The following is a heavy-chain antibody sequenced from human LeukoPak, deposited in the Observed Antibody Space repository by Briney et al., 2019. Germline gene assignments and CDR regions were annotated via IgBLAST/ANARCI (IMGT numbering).Heavy chain of an antibody. V-gene: IGHV1-2*02. D-gene: IGHD4-11*01. J-gene: IGHJ4*02. Sequence: ASVKVSCKASGYTFTDFYMHWVRQAPGQGLEWMGWINSKSGDTDYARKFQGRVTMTRDTSISTSYMELRRLRSDDTAAYYCARDTVRQNIGTIHHDYWGQGTLVTVSS. CDR2: INSKSGDT. CDR1: GYTFTDFY. CDR3: ARDTVRQNIGTIHHDY.